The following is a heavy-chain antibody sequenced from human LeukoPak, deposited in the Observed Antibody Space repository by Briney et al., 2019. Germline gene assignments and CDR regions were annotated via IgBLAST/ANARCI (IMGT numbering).Heavy chain of an antibody. CDR2: IYSGGST. V-gene: IGHV3-66*01. J-gene: IGHJ4*02. D-gene: IGHD1-26*01. Sequence: GGSLRLSCAASGFTVSSNYMSWVRQAPGKGLEWVSVIYSGGSTHYADSVKGRFTISRDNAKNSLYLQMNSLRAEDTAVYYCARAKRVGANKSYFDYWGQGTLVTVSS. CDR3: ARAKRVGANKSYFDY. CDR1: GFTVSSNY.